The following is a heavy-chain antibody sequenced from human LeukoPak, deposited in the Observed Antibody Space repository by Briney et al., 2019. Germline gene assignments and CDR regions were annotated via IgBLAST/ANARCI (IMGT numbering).Heavy chain of an antibody. CDR2: ISGSGGST. Sequence: GGSLRLSCAASGFTFSSYAMSWVRQARGRGLEWVSAISGSGGSTYYADSVKGRFTISRDNSKNTLYLQMNSLRAEDTAVYYCAKDRHKWYAFDYWGQGTLVTVSS. J-gene: IGHJ4*02. CDR3: AKDRHKWYAFDY. V-gene: IGHV3-23*01. CDR1: GFTFSSYA. D-gene: IGHD2-15*01.